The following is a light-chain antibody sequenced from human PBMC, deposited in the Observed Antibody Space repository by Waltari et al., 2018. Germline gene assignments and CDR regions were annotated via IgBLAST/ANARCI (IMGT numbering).Light chain of an antibody. J-gene: IGKJ5*01. CDR1: QNIDTW. CDR2: KAS. V-gene: IGKV1-5*03. CDR3: QQYSSFPIT. Sequence: IQMTKSPSTLSPSMVDIVTITCRASQNIDTWLAWYQQKPGKAPKLLIFKASNLESGVPSKFSGSGSGTEFTLTISTLEPDDFATYYCQQYSSFPITFGHGTRLEIK.